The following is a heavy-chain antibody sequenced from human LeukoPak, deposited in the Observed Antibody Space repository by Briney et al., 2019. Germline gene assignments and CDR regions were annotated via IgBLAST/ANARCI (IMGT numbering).Heavy chain of an antibody. J-gene: IGHJ4*02. Sequence: PGGSLRLSCAASGFTFSSYSMNWVRQAPGKGLEWVSYISSSSSTIYYADSVKGRFTISRDNAKNSLYLQMNSLRAEDTAVYYCARSRYSGSYLFDYWGQGTLVTVSS. V-gene: IGHV3-48*01. D-gene: IGHD1-26*01. CDR1: GFTFSSYS. CDR2: ISSSSSTI. CDR3: ARSRYSGSYLFDY.